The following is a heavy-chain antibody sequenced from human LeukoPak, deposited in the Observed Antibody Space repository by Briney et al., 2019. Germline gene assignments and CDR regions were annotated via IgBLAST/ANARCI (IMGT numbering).Heavy chain of an antibody. CDR2: ITYDGGIK. Sequence: GGSLRLSCAASGFIFRSIGMHWVRQAPGEGPEWVAAITYDGGIKYYGDSVKGRFTISRDNSKNTLYLQMNSLRAEDTAVYFCAKEVGSGYSFIDPRGQGALVSVSS. D-gene: IGHD5-18*01. J-gene: IGHJ5*02. CDR1: GFIFRSIG. CDR3: AKEVGSGYSFIDP. V-gene: IGHV3-30*18.